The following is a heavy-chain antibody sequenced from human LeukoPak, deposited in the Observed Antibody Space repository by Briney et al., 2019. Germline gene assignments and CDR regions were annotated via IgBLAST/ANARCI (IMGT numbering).Heavy chain of an antibody. CDR3: AKVGTAMGKGGDYFDY. Sequence: GGSLRLSCAASGFTFSSYGMHWVRQAPGKGLEWVAVISYDGSNKYYADSVKGRFTISRDNSKNTLYLQMNSLRAEDTAVYYCAKVGTAMGKGGDYFDYWGQGTLVTVSS. V-gene: IGHV3-30*18. D-gene: IGHD5-18*01. CDR2: ISYDGSNK. CDR1: GFTFSSYG. J-gene: IGHJ4*02.